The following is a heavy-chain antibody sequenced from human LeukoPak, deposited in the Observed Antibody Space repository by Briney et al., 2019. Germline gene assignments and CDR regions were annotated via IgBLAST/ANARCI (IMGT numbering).Heavy chain of an antibody. V-gene: IGHV3-48*04. CDR1: GFTFSSYS. J-gene: IGHJ4*02. Sequence: GGSLRLSCAASGFTFSSYSMNWVRQAPGKGLEWVSYISSSSSTIYYADSVKGRFTISRDNAKNSLYLQMNSLRAEDTAVYYCARMDDSSGYYYGYWGQGTLVTVSS. D-gene: IGHD3-22*01. CDR2: ISSSSSTI. CDR3: ARMDDSSGYYYGY.